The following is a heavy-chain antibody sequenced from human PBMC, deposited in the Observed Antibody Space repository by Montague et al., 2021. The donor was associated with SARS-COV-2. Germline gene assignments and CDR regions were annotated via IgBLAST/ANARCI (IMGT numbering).Heavy chain of an antibody. Sequence: ETLSLTCAVYSGSFSDFYWTWIRQSPGKGLEWIGEINHTGSATYNPSLKSRVTISVDTSKNQFSLKMTSVTAADTAQYYCARGQVTIFAVLIMLPAAGAIDIWGQGTTVTVSS. CDR3: ARGQVTIFAVLIMLPAAGAIDI. CDR1: SGSFSDFY. D-gene: IGHD3-3*01. V-gene: IGHV4-34*01. J-gene: IGHJ3*02. CDR2: INHTGSA.